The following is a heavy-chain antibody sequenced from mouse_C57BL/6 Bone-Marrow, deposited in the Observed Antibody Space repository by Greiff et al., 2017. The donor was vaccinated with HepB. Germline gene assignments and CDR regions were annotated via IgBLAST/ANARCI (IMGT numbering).Heavy chain of an antibody. CDR2: INPGSGGT. J-gene: IGHJ4*01. Sequence: LVESGAELVRPGTSVKVSCKASGYAFTNYLIEWVKQRPGQGLEWIGVINPGSGGTNYNEKFKGEATLTADKSSNTAYMQLSSLTSEDSAVYFCARGGTYYGSSSYYAMDYWGQGTSVTVSS. V-gene: IGHV1-54*01. CDR1: GYAFTNYL. CDR3: ARGGTYYGSSSYYAMDY. D-gene: IGHD1-1*01.